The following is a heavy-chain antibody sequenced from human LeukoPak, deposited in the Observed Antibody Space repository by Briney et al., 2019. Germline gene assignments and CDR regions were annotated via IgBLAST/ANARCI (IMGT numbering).Heavy chain of an antibody. Sequence: SETLSLTCAVYGGSFSGYYWSWIRQPPGKGLEWIGEINHSGSTNYNPSLKSRVTISVDTSKNQFSLKLSSVTAADTAVYYCARGITIFGVVIIRNWFDPWGQGTLVTGSS. D-gene: IGHD3-3*01. CDR1: GGSFSGYY. CDR2: INHSGST. CDR3: ARGITIFGVVIIRNWFDP. J-gene: IGHJ5*02. V-gene: IGHV4-34*01.